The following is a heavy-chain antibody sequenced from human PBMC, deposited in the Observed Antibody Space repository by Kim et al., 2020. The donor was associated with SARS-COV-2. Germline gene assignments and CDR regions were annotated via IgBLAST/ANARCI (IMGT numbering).Heavy chain of an antibody. CDR2: GST. Sequence: GSTYYADSVKGRFTISRDNSKNTLYLQMNSLRAEDTAVYYCAYRGYYFDYWGQGTLVTVSS. CDR3: AYRGYYFDY. D-gene: IGHD4-4*01. V-gene: IGHV3-53*01. J-gene: IGHJ4*02.